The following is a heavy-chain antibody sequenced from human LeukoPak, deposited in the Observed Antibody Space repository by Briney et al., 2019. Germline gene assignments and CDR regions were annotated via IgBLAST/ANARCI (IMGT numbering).Heavy chain of an antibody. Sequence: GGSLRLSCAGYGFTFSNFWMNWVRQAPGKGLEWVANINQDGSEKYYADSVKGRFALSRDNAENSVYLQMNNLRPEETAVYYCATLNWESPDYWGQGTQVTVSS. CDR1: GFTFSNFW. J-gene: IGHJ4*01. D-gene: IGHD7-27*01. V-gene: IGHV3-7*03. CDR2: INQDGSEK. CDR3: ATLNWESPDY.